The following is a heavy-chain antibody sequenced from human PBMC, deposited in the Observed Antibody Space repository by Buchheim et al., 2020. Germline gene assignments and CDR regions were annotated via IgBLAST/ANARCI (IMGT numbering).Heavy chain of an antibody. CDR1: GGSFSGYY. J-gene: IGHJ4*02. D-gene: IGHD5-18*01. V-gene: IGHV4-34*01. Sequence: QVQLQQWGAGLLKPSETLSLTCAVYGGSFSGYYWSWIRQPPGKGLEWIGEINHSGSTNYNPSLKSRVTIYVDPSKTQYSLKLSSVTAADTAVYYCARGGGLIQLCRTAIDYWGQGTL. CDR3: ARGGGLIQLCRTAIDY. CDR2: INHSGST.